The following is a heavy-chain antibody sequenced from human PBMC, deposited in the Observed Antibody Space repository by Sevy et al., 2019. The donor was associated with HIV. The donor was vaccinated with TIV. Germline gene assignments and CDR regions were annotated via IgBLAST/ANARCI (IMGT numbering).Heavy chain of an antibody. CDR3: ARSGIGISGLTGAMDV. J-gene: IGHJ6*02. V-gene: IGHV3-48*03. D-gene: IGHD2-15*01. Sequence: RGCLRLSCAASGFSFTSYEINWVRQAPGKGLEWVSYISSRGTTIYYADSVKGRFTISRDNAKNSLFLQMNSLRADDTAVYYCARSGIGISGLTGAMDVWGQGTTVSVSS. CDR2: ISSRGTTI. CDR1: GFSFTSYE.